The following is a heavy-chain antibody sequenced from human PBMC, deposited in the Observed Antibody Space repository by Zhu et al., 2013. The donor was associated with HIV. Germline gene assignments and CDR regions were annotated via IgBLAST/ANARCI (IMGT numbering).Heavy chain of an antibody. V-gene: IGHV1-69*01. Sequence: QVQLVQSGAEVKKPGSSVKVSCKASGGIFNTYGISWVRQAPGQGLEWMGGIIPIFATANYAQKFQGRVTITADESTSTAYMELSSLRSEDTAVYYCARGGEVAGTGGYWVLDLWGRGTLVTVSX. CDR1: GGIFNTYG. D-gene: IGHD6-19*01. J-gene: IGHJ2*01. CDR3: ARGGEVAGTGGYWVLDL. CDR2: IIPIFATA.